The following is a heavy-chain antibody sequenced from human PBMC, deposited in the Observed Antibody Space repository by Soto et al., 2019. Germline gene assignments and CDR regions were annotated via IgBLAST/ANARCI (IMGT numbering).Heavy chain of an antibody. D-gene: IGHD6-6*01. CDR3: ARPVLAARTEYYFDY. V-gene: IGHV1-69*13. Sequence: GASVKVSCKASGGTFSSYAISWVRQAPGQGLEWMGGIIPIFGTANYAQKFQGRVTITADESTSTAYMELSSLRSEDTAVYYCARPVLAARTEYYFDYWGQGTLVTVSS. CDR2: IIPIFGTA. CDR1: GGTFSSYA. J-gene: IGHJ4*02.